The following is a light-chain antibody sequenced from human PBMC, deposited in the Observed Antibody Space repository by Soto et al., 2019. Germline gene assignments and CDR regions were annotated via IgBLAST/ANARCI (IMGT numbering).Light chain of an antibody. CDR3: QQYGSSPPT. CDR1: QSVYKNF. CDR2: GAS. Sequence: EIVLTQSPGTLSLSPGERATLSCRASQSVYKNFLAWYQQKPGQAPRLLINGASNRATGIPDRFSGSGSGTDSLTIDRLEPEDFAVYFCQQYGSSPPTFGGGTKVAIK. V-gene: IGKV3-20*01. J-gene: IGKJ4*01.